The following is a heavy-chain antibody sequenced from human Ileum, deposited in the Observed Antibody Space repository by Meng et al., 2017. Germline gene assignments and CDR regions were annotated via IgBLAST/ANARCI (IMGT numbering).Heavy chain of an antibody. Sequence: SCKASGGTFSSYAISWVRQAPGQGLEWISYISGFGNTIYYADSVKGRFTISRDNAKNSLYLQMNSLRAEDTAVYYCVRQQYIYGFADPWGQGTLVTVSS. CDR1: GGTFSSYA. CDR3: VRQQYIYGFADP. V-gene: IGHV3-48*03. CDR2: ISGFGNTI. D-gene: IGHD5-18*01. J-gene: IGHJ5*02.